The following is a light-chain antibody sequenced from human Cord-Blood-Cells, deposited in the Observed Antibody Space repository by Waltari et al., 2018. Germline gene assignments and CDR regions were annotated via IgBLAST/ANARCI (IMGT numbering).Light chain of an antibody. CDR3: CSYAGSSTLV. Sequence: QSALTHPASVSGSPGQSITISFTVTSSDAGTYNLLSWYQQHPGKAPKLRIYEGRKRPAGVSNRFSGSKSGNPASLSISGLQAEDEADYYCCSYAGSSTLVFGGGTKLTVL. J-gene: IGLJ3*02. V-gene: IGLV2-23*01. CDR1: SSDAGTYNL. CDR2: EGR.